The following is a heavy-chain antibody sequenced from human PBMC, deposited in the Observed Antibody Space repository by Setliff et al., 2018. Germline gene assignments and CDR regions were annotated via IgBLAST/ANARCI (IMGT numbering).Heavy chain of an antibody. V-gene: IGHV1-2*04. D-gene: IGHD3-16*01. CDR2: INPKTGGT. CDR3: ARSDHLVVDGFDV. CDR1: GYASTDNY. J-gene: IGHJ3*01. Sequence: ASVKVSCKTSGYASTDNYIHWVRQAPGQGLEWMGWINPKTGGTNLAQKFQGWVSMTRDTSITTAYMELSRLTSDDMAMYFCARSDHLVVDGFDVWGQGTMVTVSS.